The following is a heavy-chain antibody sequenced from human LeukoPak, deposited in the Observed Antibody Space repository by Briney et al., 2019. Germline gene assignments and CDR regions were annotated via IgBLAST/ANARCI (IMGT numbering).Heavy chain of an antibody. V-gene: IGHV3-48*01. Sequence: PGGSLRLSCAASGFTFSSYSMNWVRQAPGKGLEWVSYISSSSSTNYYPDSVKGRFTISGANAKNSLYPLMNRLRADATVLYYCARDIRSSGWYDLYYFDYWGQGTLGTVSS. CDR2: ISSSSSTN. CDR3: ARDIRSSGWYDLYYFDY. J-gene: IGHJ4*02. CDR1: GFTFSSYS. D-gene: IGHD6-19*01.